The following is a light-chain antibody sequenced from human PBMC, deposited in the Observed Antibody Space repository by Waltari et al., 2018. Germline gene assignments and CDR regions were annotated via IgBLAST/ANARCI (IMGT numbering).Light chain of an antibody. Sequence: DIQLPQSPSSLSASVGDRVTIKCRASQIIANYFNCYQQNPGKAPNLLIYAASSLQSGVPPRFSASGAGTDFTLTISSLQPEDFATYDCQQSYTTPRTSGQGTKVEIK. V-gene: IGKV1-39*01. CDR2: AAS. J-gene: IGKJ1*01. CDR1: QIIANY. CDR3: QQSYTTPRT.